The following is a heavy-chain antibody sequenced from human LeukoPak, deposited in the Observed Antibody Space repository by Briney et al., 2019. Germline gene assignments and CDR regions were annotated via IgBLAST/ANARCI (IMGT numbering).Heavy chain of an antibody. CDR2: INHSGST. J-gene: IGHJ4*02. V-gene: IGHV4-34*01. Sequence: SETLSLTCAVYGGSFSGYYWSWIRQSPGKGLEWIGEINHSGSTNYNPSLKSRVTISVDTSKNQFSLKLSSVTAADTAVYYCARGSPGPYYFDYWGQGTLVTVSS. CDR1: GGSFSGYY. CDR3: ARGSPGPYYFDY.